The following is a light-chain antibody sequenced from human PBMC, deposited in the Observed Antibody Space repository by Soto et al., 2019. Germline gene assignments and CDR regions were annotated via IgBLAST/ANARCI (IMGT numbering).Light chain of an antibody. CDR1: QSVSSN. CDR3: QQYNNWPPWT. Sequence: EIVMTQSPATLSVSPGERAILSCRASQSVSSNLAWYQQKPGQAPRLLIYGASTRATGNPARFSGSGSGTEFTLTISSLQSEDFAVYYCQQYNNWPPWTFGQGTKVEIK. CDR2: GAS. J-gene: IGKJ1*01. V-gene: IGKV3-15*01.